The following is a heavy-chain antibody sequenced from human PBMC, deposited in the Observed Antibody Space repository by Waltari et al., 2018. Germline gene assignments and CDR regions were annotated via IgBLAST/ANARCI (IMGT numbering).Heavy chain of an antibody. D-gene: IGHD3-10*01. CDR1: AFTFSSYA. J-gene: IGHJ6*02. CDR3: TRDSRGAFDGGMDV. V-gene: IGHV3-30-3*01. Sequence: QVQMVESGGGVVQPGRSLRISCAATAFTFSSYAMHWVRQAPGKGLEWVAVRSRDGGKIYYAESVKGRFTLSRDNSKNILYLQMSSLRGDDTALYYCTRDSRGAFDGGMDVWGQGIKVTVSS. CDR2: RSRDGGKI.